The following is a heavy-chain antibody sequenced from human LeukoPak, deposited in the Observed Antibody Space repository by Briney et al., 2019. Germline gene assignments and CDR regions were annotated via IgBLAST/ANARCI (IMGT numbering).Heavy chain of an antibody. Sequence: GESLKISCKGSGYSFTIYWIGWVRQMPGKGLEWMGIIYPGDSDTRYSPSFQGQVTISADKSTSTAYLQWSSLKASDTAMYYCARMYSGYDSYFDYWGQGTLVTISS. V-gene: IGHV5-51*01. CDR1: GYSFTIYW. J-gene: IGHJ4*02. D-gene: IGHD5-12*01. CDR3: ARMYSGYDSYFDY. CDR2: IYPGDSDT.